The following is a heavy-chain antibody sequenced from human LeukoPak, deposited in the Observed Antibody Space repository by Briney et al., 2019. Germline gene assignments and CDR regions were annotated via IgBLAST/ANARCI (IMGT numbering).Heavy chain of an antibody. V-gene: IGHV4-59*08. CDR3: ARLRYYYDSSGYYYNYYYYMDV. J-gene: IGHJ6*03. Sequence: TSETLSLTCTVSGGSISSYYWSWIRQPPGKGPEWIRYIYYSGSTNYNPSLKSRVTISVDTSKNQFSLKLSSVTAADTAVYYCARLRYYYDSSGYYYNYYYYMDVWGKGTTVTVSS. D-gene: IGHD3-22*01. CDR2: IYYSGST. CDR1: GGSISSYY.